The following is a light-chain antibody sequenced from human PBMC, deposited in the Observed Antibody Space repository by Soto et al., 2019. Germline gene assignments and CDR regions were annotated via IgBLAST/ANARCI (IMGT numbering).Light chain of an antibody. Sequence: QTVVTQEPSFSVSPGRTVTLTCGLSSGSVSTTYHHSWYQQTPGQAPRTLIYSTNTRSSGVPDRFSGSILGNKAALTITGAQADDESNYYCVLYMGSGIWVFGGGTKLTVL. CDR1: SGSVSTTYH. J-gene: IGLJ3*02. CDR3: VLYMGSGIWV. CDR2: STN. V-gene: IGLV8-61*01.